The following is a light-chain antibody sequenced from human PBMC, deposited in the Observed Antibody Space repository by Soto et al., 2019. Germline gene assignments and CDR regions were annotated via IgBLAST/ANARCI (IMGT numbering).Light chain of an antibody. CDR3: QQRSFWPWT. CDR1: QSVSSC. J-gene: IGKJ1*01. V-gene: IGKV3-11*01. Sequence: EIVLTQSPATLSVSPGERATLSCRASQSVSSCLVWYQQKPGQAPRLLIYDASNRATGIPARFSGSGSGTDFTLTISSLEPEDFAVYYCQQRSFWPWTFGQGTKVDI. CDR2: DAS.